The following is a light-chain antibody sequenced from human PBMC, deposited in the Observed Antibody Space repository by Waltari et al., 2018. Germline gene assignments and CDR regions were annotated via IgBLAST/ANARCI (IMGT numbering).Light chain of an antibody. V-gene: IGKV1-NL1*01. CDR3: QQYYTIPRT. CDR2: AVS. CDR1: QGIGTS. J-gene: IGKJ4*01. Sequence: CRARQGIGTSLAWDQEKAGKAPNLLRHAVSRWEKGVPPRFSGSGAGTDYTLTISSLRPDDCATYYCQQYYTIPRTFGGGTRVEV.